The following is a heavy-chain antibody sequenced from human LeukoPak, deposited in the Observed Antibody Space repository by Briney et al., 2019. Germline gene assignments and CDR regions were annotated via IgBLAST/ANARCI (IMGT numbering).Heavy chain of an antibody. CDR1: GYTFTGYY. J-gene: IGHJ4*02. CDR3: ARVSPGAFPFDY. V-gene: IGHV1-2*06. Sequence: ASVKVSCKASGYTFTGYYMHWVRQAPGQGLEWMGRINPNSGGTNYAQKFQGRVTMTRDTSISTAYMELSGLRSDDTAVYYCARVSPGAFPFDYWGQGTLVTVSS. D-gene: IGHD2-8*02. CDR2: INPNSGGT.